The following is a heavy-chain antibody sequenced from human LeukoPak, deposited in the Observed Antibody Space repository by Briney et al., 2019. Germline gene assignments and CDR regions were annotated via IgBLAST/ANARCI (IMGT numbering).Heavy chain of an antibody. V-gene: IGHV3-11*04. D-gene: IGHD3-10*01. J-gene: IGHJ4*02. CDR3: ARDYFGSGYVGY. CDR2: ISTSGSTT. CDR1: GITFNYYC. Sequence: GGSLRLSCAASGITFNYYCMSWIRQAPGKGLELVSYISTSGSTTHYADSVKGRFTISRDNAKNSLYLQMNSLRAEDTAVYYCARDYFGSGYVGYWGQGTLVTVSS.